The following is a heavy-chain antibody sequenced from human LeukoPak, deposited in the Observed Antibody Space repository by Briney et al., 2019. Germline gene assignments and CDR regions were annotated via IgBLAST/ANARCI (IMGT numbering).Heavy chain of an antibody. J-gene: IGHJ4*02. CDR1: GFTFSSYA. D-gene: IGHD6-19*01. Sequence: GGSLRLSCAASGFTFSSYAMSWVRQAPRKGLEWVSAISGSGGSTYYADSVKGRFTISRDNSKNTLYLQMNSLRAEDTAVYYCAKVFEAVAAPGAIDYWGQGTLVTVSS. V-gene: IGHV3-23*01. CDR2: ISGSGGST. CDR3: AKVFEAVAAPGAIDY.